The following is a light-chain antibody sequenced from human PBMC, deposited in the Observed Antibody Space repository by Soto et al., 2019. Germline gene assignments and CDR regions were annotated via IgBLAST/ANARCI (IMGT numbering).Light chain of an antibody. CDR2: GAS. V-gene: IGKV3-20*01. Sequence: EIVLTQSPGTLSLSPGERATLSCRASQSVSSSYLAWYQQKPGQAPRLLIYGASSRATGSPDRFSGSGSGTDFTLTISRLEPEDCAVYYCQQYGSSVTFGPGTKVDIK. CDR3: QQYGSSVT. J-gene: IGKJ3*01. CDR1: QSVSSSY.